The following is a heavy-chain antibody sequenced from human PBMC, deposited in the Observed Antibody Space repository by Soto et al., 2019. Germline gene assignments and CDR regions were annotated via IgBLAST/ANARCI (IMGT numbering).Heavy chain of an antibody. CDR2: IYQSGIT. CDR3: ARGFCFSNSNGDARIYCYYGWDV. J-gene: IGHJ6*02. Sequence: SETLSLTCSVSGASFTTGHWWTWVRQSPGKGLEWIGEIYQSGITNYNPSLSSRLTISMDKSKNQFSLKLTSVTAADTALYYCARGFCFSNSNGDARIYCYYGWDVWRQGTTVTVSS. CDR1: GASFTTGHW. D-gene: IGHD3-22*01. V-gene: IGHV4-4*02.